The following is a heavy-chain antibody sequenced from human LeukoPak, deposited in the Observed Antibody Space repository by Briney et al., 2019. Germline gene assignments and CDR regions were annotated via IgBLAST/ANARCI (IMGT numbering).Heavy chain of an antibody. CDR2: MNPNSGNT. D-gene: IGHD6-13*01. CDR3: ARVYSSSWFLYAFDI. V-gene: IGHV1-8*01. Sequence: EASVKVSCKASGYTFTSYDINWVRQATGQGLEWMGWMNPNSGNTGYAQKFQGRVTMARNTSISTAYMELSSLRSEDTAVYYCARVYSSSWFLYAFDIWGQGTMVTVSS. CDR1: GYTFTSYD. J-gene: IGHJ3*02.